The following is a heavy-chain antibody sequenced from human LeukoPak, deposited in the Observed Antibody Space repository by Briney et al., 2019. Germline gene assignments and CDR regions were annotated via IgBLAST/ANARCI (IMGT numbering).Heavy chain of an antibody. CDR2: ISGSGGST. CDR1: GFTFSSYA. D-gene: IGHD1-26*01. Sequence: GGSLRLSCAASGFTFSSYAMSWVRQAARKGLEWVSGISGSGGSTYYADSVKGRFTISRDNSKNTLYLQMNSLRAEDTAVYYCAKDVVGAINYFDYWGQGTLVTVSS. CDR3: AKDVVGAINYFDY. V-gene: IGHV3-23*01. J-gene: IGHJ4*02.